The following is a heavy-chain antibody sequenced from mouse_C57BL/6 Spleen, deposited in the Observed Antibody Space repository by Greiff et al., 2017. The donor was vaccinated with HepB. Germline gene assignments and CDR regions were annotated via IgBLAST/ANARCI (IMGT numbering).Heavy chain of an antibody. D-gene: IGHD2-3*01. Sequence: EVKLMESGPGLVKPSQSLSLTCSVTGYSITSGYYWNWIRQFPGNKLEWMGYISYDGSNNYNPSLKNRISITRDTSKNQFFLKLNSVTTEDTATYYCASRKIYDGYSWFAYWGQGTLVTVSA. CDR3: ASRKIYDGYSWFAY. CDR2: ISYDGSN. CDR1: GYSITSGYY. V-gene: IGHV3-6*01. J-gene: IGHJ3*01.